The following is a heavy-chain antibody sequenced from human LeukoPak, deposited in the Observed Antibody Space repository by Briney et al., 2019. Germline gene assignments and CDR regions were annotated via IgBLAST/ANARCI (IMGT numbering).Heavy chain of an antibody. CDR2: ISGSGGST. Sequence: GGSLRLSCAVSGFTIRSYAMNWVRQAPGKGLEWVSAISGSGGSTYYADSVKGRFTISRDNSKNTLYLQMNSLRAEDTAVYYCVLVDTAMVNGDYWGQGTLVTVSS. J-gene: IGHJ4*02. D-gene: IGHD5-18*01. CDR1: GFTIRSYA. V-gene: IGHV3-23*01. CDR3: VLVDTAMVNGDY.